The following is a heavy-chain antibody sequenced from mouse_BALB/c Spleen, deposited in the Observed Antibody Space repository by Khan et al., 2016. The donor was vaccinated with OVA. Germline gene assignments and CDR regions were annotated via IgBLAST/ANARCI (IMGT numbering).Heavy chain of an antibody. CDR3: TRGRTN. CDR2: ISYSGST. J-gene: IGHJ3*01. D-gene: IGHD1-1*01. Sequence: EVQLQESGPGLVKPSQSLSLTCTVTGYSITSDYVWNWIRQFPGNKLEWMGYISYSGSTSYTPFLKSRFSITRDTSQNQFFMQLTSMTTEDTATYYCTRGRTNWGQGTLVTISA. CDR1: GYSITSDYV. V-gene: IGHV3-2*02.